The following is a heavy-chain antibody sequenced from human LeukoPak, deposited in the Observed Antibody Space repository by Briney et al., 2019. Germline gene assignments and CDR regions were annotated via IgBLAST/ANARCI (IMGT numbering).Heavy chain of an antibody. CDR3: AKDLYSSSWSPLYYYYYYGMDV. V-gene: IGHV3-9*01. CDR1: GFTFDDYA. D-gene: IGHD6-13*01. J-gene: IGHJ6*02. Sequence: GRSLRLSCAASGFTFDDYAMHWVRQAPGKGLEWVSGISWNSGSIGYANSVKGRFTISRDNAKNSLYLQMNSLRAEDTALYYCAKDLYSSSWSPLYYYYYYGMDVWGQGTTVTVSS. CDR2: ISWNSGSI.